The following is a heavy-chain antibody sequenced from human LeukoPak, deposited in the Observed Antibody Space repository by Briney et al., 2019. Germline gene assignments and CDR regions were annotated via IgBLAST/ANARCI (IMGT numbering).Heavy chain of an antibody. Sequence: GGSLRLSCEASGFTFNTYAMHWVRQSPGKGLEWVAVIWHDGNNKFYADSVQGRFAISRDNSRDTLYLQMNSLRVEDTAVYYCARVARSPQGAWEVVHWYFDFWGRGTVVTVSS. V-gene: IGHV3-33*01. D-gene: IGHD1-26*01. CDR2: IWHDGNNK. J-gene: IGHJ2*01. CDR3: ARVARSPQGAWEVVHWYFDF. CDR1: GFTFNTYA.